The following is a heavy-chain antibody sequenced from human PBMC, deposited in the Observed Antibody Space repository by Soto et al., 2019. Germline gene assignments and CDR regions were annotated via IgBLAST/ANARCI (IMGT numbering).Heavy chain of an antibody. CDR3: ARGGGNYYDSSGYYHHFDY. CDR2: IIPIFGTA. V-gene: IGHV1-69*12. D-gene: IGHD3-22*01. J-gene: IGHJ4*02. CDR1: GGTFSSYA. Sequence: QVQLVQSGAEVKKPGSSVKVSCKASGGTFSSYAISWVRQAPGQGLEWMGGIIPIFGTANYAQKFQGRVTITADESTSTAYMELSSLRSEDTDVYYCARGGGNYYDSSGYYHHFDYWGQGTLVTVSS.